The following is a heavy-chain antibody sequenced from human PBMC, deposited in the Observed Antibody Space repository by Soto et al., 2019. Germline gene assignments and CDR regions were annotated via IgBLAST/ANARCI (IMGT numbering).Heavy chain of an antibody. V-gene: IGHV3-74*01. CDR1: GFTFSSYW. CDR3: ARDVTRDQDGCSHAY. CDR2: INSDGSST. J-gene: IGHJ4*02. Sequence: EVQLVESGGGLVQPGGSLRLSCAASGFTFSSYWMHWVRQAPGKGLVWVSRINSDGSSTSYADSVKGRFTISRDNAKNTLYLQMNSLRAEDTAVYYCARDVTRDQDGCSHAYWGQGTLVTVSS. D-gene: IGHD6-19*01.